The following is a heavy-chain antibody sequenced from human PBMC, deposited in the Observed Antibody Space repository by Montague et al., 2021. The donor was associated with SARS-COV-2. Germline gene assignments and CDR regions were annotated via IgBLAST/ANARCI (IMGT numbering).Heavy chain of an antibody. V-gene: IGHV3-21*01. Sequence: SLRLSCAASGFTFIAYTMNWVRQAPGKGLVLVSSIGGSSSFRDYTDSFKGRLTITRDNANNPLFLEMDSLRAEDTAVYYCARGSSGWHDRIDYWGQGSLVTVSS. J-gene: IGHJ4*02. D-gene: IGHD6-19*01. CDR1: GFTFIAYT. CDR3: ARGSSGWHDRIDY. CDR2: IGGSSSFR.